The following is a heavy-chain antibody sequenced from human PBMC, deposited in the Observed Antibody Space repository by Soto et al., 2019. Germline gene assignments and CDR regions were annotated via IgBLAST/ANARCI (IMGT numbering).Heavy chain of an antibody. CDR2: VYFNGKT. CDR1: GVSISYTSYY. V-gene: IGHV4-39*01. CDR3: ARQASY. Sequence: PSETLSLTCNVSGVSISYTSYYWGWIRQPPGKGLELIGTVYFNGKTFYNPSLKSRLTISVDRSKNQISLRLTSVTAADTAVYYCARQASYGGQGSLVTVSS. J-gene: IGHJ4*02.